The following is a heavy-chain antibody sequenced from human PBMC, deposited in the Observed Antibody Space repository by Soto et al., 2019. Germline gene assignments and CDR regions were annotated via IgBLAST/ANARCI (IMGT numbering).Heavy chain of an antibody. D-gene: IGHD3-22*01. J-gene: IGHJ4*02. V-gene: IGHV3-23*01. Sequence: PGGSLRLSCAASGFTFSNYAMSWVRQAPGKGLGWVSGISGSGGSTYYADSVKGRFTISRDNSKITLYLQMNSLGAEDTAVYYCAKTLGSGYYPKVGYRGQGTLVTVSS. CDR3: AKTLGSGYYPKVGY. CDR1: GFTFSNYA. CDR2: ISGSGGST.